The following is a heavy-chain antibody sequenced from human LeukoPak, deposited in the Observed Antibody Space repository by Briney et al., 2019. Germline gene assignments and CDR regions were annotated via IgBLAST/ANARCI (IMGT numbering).Heavy chain of an antibody. CDR1: GGTFSSYA. V-gene: IGHV1-69*04. D-gene: IGHD1-26*01. J-gene: IGHJ4*02. Sequence: SVKVSCKASGGTFSSYAISWVRQAPGQGLEWMGRIIPILGIANYAQKVQGRVTITADKSTSTAYMELSSLRSEDTAVYYCARVIVGATGYYFDYWGQGTLVTVSS. CDR3: ARVIVGATGYYFDY. CDR2: IIPILGIA.